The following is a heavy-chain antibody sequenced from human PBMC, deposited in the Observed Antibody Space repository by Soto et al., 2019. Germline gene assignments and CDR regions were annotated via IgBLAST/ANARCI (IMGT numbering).Heavy chain of an antibody. D-gene: IGHD5-18*01. V-gene: IGHV1-69*12. CDR2: IIPIFGTA. Sequence: QVQLVQSGAEVKKPGSSVKVSCKASGGTFSSYAISWVRQAPGQGLEWMGGIIPIFGTANYAQKFQGRVTIXXDXSXXTAYMELSSLRSEDTAVYYCARDERRGYSYGELDYWDQGTLVTVSS. CDR1: GGTFSSYA. CDR3: ARDERRGYSYGELDY. J-gene: IGHJ4*02.